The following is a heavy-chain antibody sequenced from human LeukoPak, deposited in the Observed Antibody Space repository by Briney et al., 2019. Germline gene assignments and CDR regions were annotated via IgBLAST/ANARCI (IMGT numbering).Heavy chain of an antibody. CDR2: IRGSGDNT. CDR1: GFTFSSYA. J-gene: IGHJ4*02. V-gene: IGHV3-23*01. CDR3: AKGSYYDSSGSFYFDY. D-gene: IGHD3-22*01. Sequence: GGSLRLSCAAYGFTFSSYAMSWVRQAPGKGLEWVSGIRGSGDNTYYADSVKGRFTISRDNSKNTLYVQVNSLGTEDTAAYYCAKGSYYDSSGSFYFDYWGQGTLVTVSS.